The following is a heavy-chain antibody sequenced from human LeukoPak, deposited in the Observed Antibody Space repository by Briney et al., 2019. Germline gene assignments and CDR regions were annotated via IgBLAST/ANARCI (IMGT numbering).Heavy chain of an antibody. CDR1: GSISGYY. D-gene: IGHD2-2*01. V-gene: IGHV4-4*09. J-gene: IGHJ3*02. CDR2: IYTSGST. Sequence: TTSETLSLTCTVLGSISGYYWSWIRQPPGKELEWIGYIYTSGSTNYNPSLESRVTISVDTSKNQFSLDLRSVTAADTAVYYCARQKCTSTSCLTKNAFDIWGQGTMVTVSS. CDR3: ARQKCTSTSCLTKNAFDI.